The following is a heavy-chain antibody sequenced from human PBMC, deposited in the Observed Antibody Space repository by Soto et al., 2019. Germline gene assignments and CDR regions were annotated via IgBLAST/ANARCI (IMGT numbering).Heavy chain of an antibody. D-gene: IGHD3-10*01. V-gene: IGHV4-59*01. CDR2: IYYSGST. J-gene: IGHJ4*02. CDR3: ASAGGSYFDK. Sequence: QVQLQESGPGLLKPSETLSLTCTVSGVAISTYYWSWIRQPPGKGLEWIGYIYYSGSTNYNPSLQSRVTISVDTSKYQFSLKLNSVTAADTAVYYCASAGGSYFDKWGPGTLVTVSA. CDR1: GVAISTYY.